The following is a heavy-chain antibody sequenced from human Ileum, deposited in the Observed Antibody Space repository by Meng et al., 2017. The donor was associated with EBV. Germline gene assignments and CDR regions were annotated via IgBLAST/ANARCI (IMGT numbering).Heavy chain of an antibody. CDR1: GGSISSSSYY. CDR2: IYYSGST. D-gene: IGHD2-15*01. J-gene: IGHJ4*02. CDR3: ARELMYCSGGSCYPFDY. V-gene: IGHV4-39*07. Sequence: QLQRQESGPGLLKPSETLSLTCTVSGGSISSSSYYWGWIRQPPGKGLEWIGSIYYSGSTYYNPSLKSRVTISVDTSKNQFSLKLSSVTAADTAVYYCARELMYCSGGSCYPFDYWGQGTLVTVSS.